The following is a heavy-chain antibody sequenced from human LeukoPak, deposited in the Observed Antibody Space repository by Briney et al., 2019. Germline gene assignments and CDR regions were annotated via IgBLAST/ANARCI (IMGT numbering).Heavy chain of an antibody. J-gene: IGHJ5*02. Sequence: SETLSLTCTVSGDSISSYYWSWIRQPPGKGLEWIGYIYYSGSTNYNPSLKSRVTISVDTSKNQFSLKLSSVTAADTAVFYCARGHSFGDYDHHWFDPWGRGTLVTVSS. CDR2: IYYSGST. CDR1: GDSISSYY. CDR3: ARGHSFGDYDHHWFDP. V-gene: IGHV4-59*01. D-gene: IGHD4-17*01.